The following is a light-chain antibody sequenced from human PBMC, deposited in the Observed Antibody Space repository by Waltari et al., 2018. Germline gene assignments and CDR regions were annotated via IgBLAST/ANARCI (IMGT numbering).Light chain of an antibody. J-gene: IGLJ3*02. Sequence: SALTQPASVSGSPGQSITISCTGIGSAIDDSDFVSWYQHQPGKAPRVIIYDVTHRPSGICHCFSASKSANTASLTISGLQPEDEGDYYCTSQALDGVVLFGGGTQVTV. CDR1: GSAIDDSDF. CDR3: TSQALDGVVL. CDR2: DVT. V-gene: IGLV2-14*03.